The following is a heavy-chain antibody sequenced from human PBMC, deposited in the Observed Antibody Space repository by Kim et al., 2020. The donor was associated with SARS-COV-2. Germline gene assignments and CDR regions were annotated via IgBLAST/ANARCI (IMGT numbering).Heavy chain of an antibody. CDR1: GYTFTIYG. CDR3: ARSVYGDYGNFDY. J-gene: IGHJ4*02. D-gene: IGHD4-17*01. V-gene: IGHV1-18*01. Sequence: ASVKVSCKASGYTFTIYGIGWVRRAPGQGLEWMAWISTYNGDTNYAESLQGRVTLTTDSSTSTAYMELRSLRSDDTAMYYCARSVYGDYGNFDYWGQGTLVTVSS. CDR2: ISTYNGDT.